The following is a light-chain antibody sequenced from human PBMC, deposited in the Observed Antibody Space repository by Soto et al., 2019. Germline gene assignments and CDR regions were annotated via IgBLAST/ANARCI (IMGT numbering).Light chain of an antibody. CDR3: QXXXSSPXT. CDR2: GAS. V-gene: IGKV3-20*01. J-gene: IGKJ4*01. Sequence: EIVLTQSPGTLSLSPGERATLSCRASQSVSYSYLAWFQQKPGQAPRLLIYGASSRATGIPDRFSGSGSGTDFTLTISRLEPEDFAVXYXQXXXSSPXTFGGGTKVEIK. CDR1: QSVSYSY.